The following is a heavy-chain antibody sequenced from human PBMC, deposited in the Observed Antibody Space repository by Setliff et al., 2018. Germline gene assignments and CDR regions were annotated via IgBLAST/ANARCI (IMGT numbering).Heavy chain of an antibody. CDR2: VSAYTGNA. CDR1: GYTFTDYG. D-gene: IGHD2-2*01. Sequence: GASVKVSCKASGYTFTDYGITWVRQAPGQGLEWMGWVSAYTGNAYYAHRLQDGVTLTTDKSTGTAYMELRSLRSDDTAVYYCSRLVRYCTTTSCQRLSGDEYWGQGTLVTVSS. V-gene: IGHV1-18*01. J-gene: IGHJ4*02. CDR3: SRLVRYCTTTSCQRLSGDEY.